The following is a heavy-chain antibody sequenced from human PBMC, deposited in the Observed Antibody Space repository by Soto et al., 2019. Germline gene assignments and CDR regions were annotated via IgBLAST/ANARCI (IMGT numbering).Heavy chain of an antibody. D-gene: IGHD3-10*01. Sequence: QVQLVESGGGVVQPGRSLRLSCVASGFTFSNVGMHWVRQAPGKGLEWVALTSFDGNKNYYADSVKGRFTLSRDNSKNTLYLQMNSLRAEDTALYFCAKDQKDYSGSGTYYVPYGMDVWGQGTTVTVSS. CDR2: TSFDGNKN. J-gene: IGHJ6*02. V-gene: IGHV3-30*18. CDR1: GFTFSNVG. CDR3: AKDQKDYSGSGTYYVPYGMDV.